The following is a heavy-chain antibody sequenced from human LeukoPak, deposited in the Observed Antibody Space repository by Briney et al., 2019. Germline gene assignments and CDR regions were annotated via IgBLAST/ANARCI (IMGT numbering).Heavy chain of an antibody. Sequence: GGSLRLSCAASGLTFSTSGFNWVRQAPGKGLVWVSRINSDGSSTSYADSVEGRFTISRDNAKNTLYLQMNSLRAEDTAVYYCARERLLWFGSFDYWGQGTLVTVSS. CDR3: ARERLLWFGSFDY. V-gene: IGHV3-74*01. CDR1: GLTFSTSG. D-gene: IGHD3-10*01. CDR2: INSDGSST. J-gene: IGHJ4*02.